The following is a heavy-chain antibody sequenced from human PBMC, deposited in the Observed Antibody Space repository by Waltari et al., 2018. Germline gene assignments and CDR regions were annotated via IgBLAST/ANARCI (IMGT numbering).Heavy chain of an antibody. V-gene: IGHV4-34*01. CDR3: ARVRGRGYCSSTSCANPGYFQH. CDR1: GGSFSGYY. CDR2: INHSGST. D-gene: IGHD2-2*01. Sequence: QVQLQQWGAGLLKPSETLSLTCAVYGGSFSGYYWSWIPQPPGKGLEWIGEINHSGSTNYNPSLKSRVTISVDTSKNQFSLKLSSVTAADTAVYYCARVRGRGYCSSTSCANPGYFQHWGQGTLVTVSS. J-gene: IGHJ1*01.